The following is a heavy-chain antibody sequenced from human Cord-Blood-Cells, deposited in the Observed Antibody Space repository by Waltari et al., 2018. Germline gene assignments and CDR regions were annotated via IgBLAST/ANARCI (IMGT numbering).Heavy chain of an antibody. Sequence: VQLQQWGAGLLKPSETLSLTCAVYGGSFSGYYWSWIRQPPGKGLEWSGEINHSGSTNYNPSLNSRVTISVDTSKNQFSLKLSSVTAADTAVYYCASLVFGMEGSWGLYYYYYYMDVWGKGTTVTVSS. V-gene: IGHV4-34*01. CDR2: INHSGST. CDR1: GGSFSGYY. D-gene: IGHD3-10*01. CDR3: ASLVFGMEGSWGLYYYYYYMDV. J-gene: IGHJ6*03.